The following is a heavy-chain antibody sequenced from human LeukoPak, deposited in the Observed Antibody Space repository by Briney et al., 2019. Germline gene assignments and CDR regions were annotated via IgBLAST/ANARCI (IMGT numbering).Heavy chain of an antibody. V-gene: IGHV3-21*01. J-gene: IGHJ5*02. CDR3: ARHYCGGDCCSNWFDP. CDR2: ISSSSSCI. CDR1: GFTFSSYS. D-gene: IGHD2-21*02. Sequence: GGSLRLSCAASGFTFSSYSMNWVRQAPGKGLEWVSSISSSSSCIYYADSVRGRFTISRDNAKNSLYLQMNSLRAEDTAVYYCARHYCGGDCCSNWFDPWGQGTLVTVSS.